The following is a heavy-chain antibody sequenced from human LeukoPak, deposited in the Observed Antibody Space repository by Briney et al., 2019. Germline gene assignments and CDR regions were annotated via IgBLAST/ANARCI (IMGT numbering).Heavy chain of an antibody. J-gene: IGHJ6*03. V-gene: IGHV3-7*01. Sequence: PGGSLRLSCAASGFTFSSYWMSWVRQAPGKGLEWVANIKQDGSEKYYVDSVKGRFTISRDNAKNSLYLQMNSLRAEDTAVYYCARDSTMVRGTPMDVWGKGTTVTISS. CDR3: ARDSTMVRGTPMDV. D-gene: IGHD3-10*01. CDR1: GFTFSSYW. CDR2: IKQDGSEK.